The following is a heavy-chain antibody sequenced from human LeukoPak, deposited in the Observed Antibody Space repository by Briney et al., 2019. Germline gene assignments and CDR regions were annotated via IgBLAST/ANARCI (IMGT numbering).Heavy chain of an antibody. D-gene: IGHD3-10*01. CDR2: IKNDGYET. CDR1: GFTFSSYW. V-gene: IGHV3-74*01. J-gene: IGHJ3*02. CDR3: ARGRFSEGNAFDI. Sequence: GGSLRLSCAASGFTFSSYWMHWVRQAPGKGLMWVSRIKNDGYETNYADSVKGRFTISRDNAKNTLYLQMNSLRAEDTAVYYCARGRFSEGNAFDIWGQGTMVTVSS.